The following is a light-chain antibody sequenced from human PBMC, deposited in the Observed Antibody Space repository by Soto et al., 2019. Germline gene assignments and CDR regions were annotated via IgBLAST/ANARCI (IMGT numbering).Light chain of an antibody. CDR3: QQYNNWPRT. V-gene: IGKV3-15*01. CDR1: QSVSSN. J-gene: IGKJ1*01. Sequence: EVLLTQSPATLSLSLGERATLSCRASQSVSSNLAWYKQKPGQAPRLLIYGASTRATGIPARFSGSGSGTDFTLTISSLKSEDFAVYYCQQYNNWPRTFGQGTKVDI. CDR2: GAS.